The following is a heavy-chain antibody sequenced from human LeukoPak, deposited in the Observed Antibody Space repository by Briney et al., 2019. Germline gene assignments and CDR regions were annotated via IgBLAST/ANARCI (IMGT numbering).Heavy chain of an antibody. D-gene: IGHD3-3*01. CDR2: FYYSGSP. V-gene: IGHV4-39*01. Sequence: PSETLSLTCTVSGGSFRGSSYYWGWIRQPPGKGLDWFGSFYYSGSPYYNPFLKSRVTTTEDLSNNRFSLKQSHMTAADTAVYYCGAPLRYLEWSTNWGQGTLVTVSS. J-gene: IGHJ4*02. CDR3: GAPLRYLEWSTN. CDR1: GGSFRGSSYY.